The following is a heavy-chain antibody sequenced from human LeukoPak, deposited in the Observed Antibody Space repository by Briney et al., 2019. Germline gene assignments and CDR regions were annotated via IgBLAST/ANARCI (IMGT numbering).Heavy chain of an antibody. Sequence: SVKVSCKASGGTFSSYAISWVRQAPGQGLEWMGGITPIFGTANYAQKFQGRVTITADESTSTAYMELSSLRSEDTAVYYCARENRWLRSFDYWGQGTLVTVSS. J-gene: IGHJ4*02. CDR1: GGTFSSYA. CDR3: ARENRWLRSFDY. V-gene: IGHV1-69*13. CDR2: ITPIFGTA. D-gene: IGHD5-12*01.